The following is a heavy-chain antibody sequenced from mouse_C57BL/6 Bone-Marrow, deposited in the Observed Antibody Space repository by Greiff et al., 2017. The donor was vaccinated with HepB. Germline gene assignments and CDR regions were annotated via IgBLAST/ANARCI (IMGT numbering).Heavy chain of an antibody. D-gene: IGHD1-1*01. Sequence: QVQLQQPGAELVMPGASVKLSCKASGYTFTSYWMHWVKQRPGQGLEWIGEIDTSDSYTNYNQKFKGKSTLTVDKSSSTAYMQLSSLASGDSAVYYCARWGYYGGNYWGQGTTLTVSS. CDR2: IDTSDSYT. CDR1: GYTFTSYW. J-gene: IGHJ2*01. CDR3: ARWGYYGGNY. V-gene: IGHV1-69*01.